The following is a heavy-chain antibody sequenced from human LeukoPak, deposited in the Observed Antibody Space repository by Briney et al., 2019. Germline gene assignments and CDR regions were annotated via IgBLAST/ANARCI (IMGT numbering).Heavy chain of an antibody. D-gene: IGHD3-10*01. CDR2: IYSGGTA. Sequence: GGSLRLSCAASGIIVSNNYMTWVRQTPGKGLEWVSAIYSGGTAYYADSVKGRFTISRDDSKNTVLLQMSSMRAEDTAVYYCARGGEDSPLWFEPKQYHFDCWGQGALVTVSS. V-gene: IGHV3-53*01. J-gene: IGHJ4*02. CDR1: GIIVSNNY. CDR3: ARGGEDSPLWFEPKQYHFDC.